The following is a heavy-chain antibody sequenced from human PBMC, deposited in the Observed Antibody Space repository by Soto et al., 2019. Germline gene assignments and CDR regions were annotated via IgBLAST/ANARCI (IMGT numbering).Heavy chain of an antibody. D-gene: IGHD2-15*01. CDR3: ARSGYCSGGSCYSGLDY. Sequence: QVQLVQSGAEVKKPGASVKVSCKASGYTFTSYAMHWVRQAPGQRLEWMGWINAGNGNTKYSQKFQGRVTITRDTSASTAYMELSSLRSEDTAVYYCARSGYCSGGSCYSGLDYWGQGTLVTASS. J-gene: IGHJ4*02. V-gene: IGHV1-3*01. CDR2: INAGNGNT. CDR1: GYTFTSYA.